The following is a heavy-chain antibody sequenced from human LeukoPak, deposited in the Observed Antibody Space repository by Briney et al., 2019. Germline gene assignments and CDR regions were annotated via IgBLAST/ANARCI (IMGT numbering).Heavy chain of an antibody. V-gene: IGHV3-23*01. J-gene: IGHJ6*03. Sequence: GGSLRLPCAASGFSFSGSAMSWVRQAPEKGLEWVSAISRDGVTTHYADSVKGRFTITRDNSNSTLYLQMKSLRAEDTAVYYCAKVGCSSSSCSRFYYYMDVWGKGTTVTVSS. CDR1: GFSFSGSA. CDR2: ISRDGVTT. CDR3: AKVGCSSSSCSRFYYYMDV. D-gene: IGHD2-2*01.